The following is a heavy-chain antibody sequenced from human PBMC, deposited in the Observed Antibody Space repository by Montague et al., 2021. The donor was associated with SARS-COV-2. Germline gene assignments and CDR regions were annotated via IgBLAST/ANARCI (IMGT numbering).Heavy chain of an antibody. Sequence: SETLSLTCTVSGGSISRYYWNWIRQPPGKGLEWIAYIYYSGSTNYNPSLKSRVPISVDTSKNQFSLKLSSVTAADTAVYYCARARENYNILTGYPYYFDYWGQGTRDSVSS. CDR1: GGSISRYY. D-gene: IGHD3-9*01. J-gene: IGHJ4*02. CDR2: IYYSGST. CDR3: ARARENYNILTGYPYYFDY. V-gene: IGHV4-59*01.